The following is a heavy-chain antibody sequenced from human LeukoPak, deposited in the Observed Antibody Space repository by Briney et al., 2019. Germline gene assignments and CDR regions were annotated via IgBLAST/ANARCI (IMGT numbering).Heavy chain of an antibody. V-gene: IGHV4-39*07. CDR2: INHSGST. CDR3: ARDHSGSYYYY. CDR1: GGSISSSSYY. Sequence: SETLSLTCTVSGGSISSSSYYWSWIRQPPGKGLEWIGEINHSGSTNYNPSLKSRVTISVNTSKNQFSLKLSSVTAADTAVYYCARDHSGSYYYYWGQGTLVTVSS. J-gene: IGHJ4*02. D-gene: IGHD1-26*01.